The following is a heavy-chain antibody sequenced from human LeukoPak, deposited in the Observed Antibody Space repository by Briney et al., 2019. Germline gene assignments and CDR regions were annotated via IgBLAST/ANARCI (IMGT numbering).Heavy chain of an antibody. V-gene: IGHV3-9*01. CDR3: VKEGSVCNLGICRYFDY. D-gene: IGHD5/OR15-5a*01. CDR2: NSEDI. J-gene: IGHJ4*02. Sequence: NSEDIDYADSVKGRFTISRDNAKNSLFLQMNSLRVEDTALYYCVKEGSVCNLGICRYFDYWGQGTLVTVSS.